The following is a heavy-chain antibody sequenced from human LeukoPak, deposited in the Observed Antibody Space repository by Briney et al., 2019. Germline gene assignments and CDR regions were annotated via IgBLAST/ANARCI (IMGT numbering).Heavy chain of an antibody. CDR1: GGSISSGGYY. J-gene: IGHJ6*02. D-gene: IGHD4-17*01. CDR2: IYYSGST. CDR3: ARERRTTVTNSGRQYYYYYGMDV. V-gene: IGHV4-31*03. Sequence: PSQTLSLTCTVSGGSISSGGYYWSWIRQHPGKGLEWIGYIYYSGSTYYNPSLKSRVTISVDTSKNQFSLKLSSVTAADTAVYYCARERRTTVTNSGRQYYYYYGMDVWGQGTTVTVSS.